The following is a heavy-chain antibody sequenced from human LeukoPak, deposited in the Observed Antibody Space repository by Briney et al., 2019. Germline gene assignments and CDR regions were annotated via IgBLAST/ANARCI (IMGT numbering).Heavy chain of an antibody. CDR3: AKVISGTKGSPFDY. Sequence: PGGSLRLSCAASGFTFSSYGMHWVRQAPGKGLEWVAFIRYDGSNKYYADSVKGRFTISRDNSKNTLYLQMNSLRAEDTAVYYCAKVISGTKGSPFDYWGQGTLVTVSS. D-gene: IGHD1-26*01. J-gene: IGHJ4*02. V-gene: IGHV3-30*02. CDR2: IRYDGSNK. CDR1: GFTFSSYG.